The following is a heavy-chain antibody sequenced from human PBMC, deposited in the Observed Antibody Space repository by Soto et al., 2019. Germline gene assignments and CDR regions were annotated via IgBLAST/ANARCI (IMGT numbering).Heavy chain of an antibody. Sequence: SLKISCKGSGYTFTNYWIGWVRQMPGKGPEWMGIIYPGDSDTKYNPSFQGQVTISADKSITTTYLHWRSLKASDTAIYYCADSIFYYGMDVWGQGATVTVSS. CDR2: IYPGDSDT. CDR3: ADSIFYYGMDV. CDR1: GYTFTNYW. J-gene: IGHJ6*02. V-gene: IGHV5-51*01.